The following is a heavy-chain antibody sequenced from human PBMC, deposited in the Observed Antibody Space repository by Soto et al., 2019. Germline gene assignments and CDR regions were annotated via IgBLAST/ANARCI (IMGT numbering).Heavy chain of an antibody. D-gene: IGHD4-17*01. CDR1: GGSISSGGYY. CDR2: IYYSGST. Sequence: QVQLQESGPGLVKPSQTLSLTCTVSGGSISSGGYYWSWIRQHPGKGLEWIGYIYYSGSTYYNPSLKSRVTIPVDTSKNHFSLKLSSVTAADTAVYYCARVTTRIYWYFDLWGRGTLVTVSS. V-gene: IGHV4-31*03. CDR3: ARVTTRIYWYFDL. J-gene: IGHJ2*01.